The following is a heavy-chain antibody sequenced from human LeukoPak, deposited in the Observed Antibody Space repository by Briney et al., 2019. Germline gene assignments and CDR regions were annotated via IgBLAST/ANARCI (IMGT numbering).Heavy chain of an antibody. Sequence: GGSLRLSCAASGFTFSSYAMSWVPQAPGKGLEWVSSISSSSSYIYYADSVKGRFTISRDNAKNSLYLQMNSLRAEDTAVYYCARGAGIAAAGDYWGQGTLVTVSS. J-gene: IGHJ4*02. CDR1: GFTFSSYA. CDR2: ISSSSSYI. D-gene: IGHD6-13*01. V-gene: IGHV3-21*01. CDR3: ARGAGIAAAGDY.